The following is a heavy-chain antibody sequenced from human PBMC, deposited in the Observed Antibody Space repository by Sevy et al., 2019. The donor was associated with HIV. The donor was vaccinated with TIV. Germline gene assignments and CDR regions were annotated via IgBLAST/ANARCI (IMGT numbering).Heavy chain of an antibody. CDR3: AREGCTKPHDY. D-gene: IGHD2-8*01. Sequence: VGSLRLSCAASGFTFSKYSMSWVRQPPGKGLEWVSTLSFGCNEINYADSVKGRFTISRDNSKSSVYLQMNNLRPEDTAVYYCAREGCTKPHDYWGQGTLVTVSS. V-gene: IGHV3-23*01. CDR1: GFTFSKYS. CDR2: LSFGCNEI. J-gene: IGHJ4*02.